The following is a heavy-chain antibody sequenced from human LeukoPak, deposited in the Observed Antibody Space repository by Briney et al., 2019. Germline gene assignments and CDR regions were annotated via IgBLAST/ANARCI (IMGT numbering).Heavy chain of an antibody. D-gene: IGHD3-22*01. CDR2: IYPGDSDT. V-gene: IGHV5-51*01. J-gene: IGHJ5*02. Sequence: GESLKISCKGSGYRFTNYWIGWVRQMPGKGLEWMGLIYPGDSDTRYSPSFQGQVTISADKSISTAYLQWSSLKASDTAMYYCARRVYDSSGYYLFDPWGQGTLVTVSS. CDR3: ARRVYDSSGYYLFDP. CDR1: GYRFTNYW.